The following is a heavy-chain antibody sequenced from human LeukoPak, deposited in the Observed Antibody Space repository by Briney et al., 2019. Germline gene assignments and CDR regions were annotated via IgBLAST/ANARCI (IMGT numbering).Heavy chain of an antibody. CDR1: GDSLFTNGVA. Sequence: SQTLSLTCDISGDSLFTNGVAWNWIRQSPSRGLEWLGRTYYRSKWSFEYALSVKSRITINADTSKSQFSLQLSSVTPEDTGVYYCARGKYTSFDTWGQGTLVTVPS. D-gene: IGHD2-2*01. CDR2: TYYRSKWSF. V-gene: IGHV6-1*01. CDR3: ARGKYTSFDT. J-gene: IGHJ4*02.